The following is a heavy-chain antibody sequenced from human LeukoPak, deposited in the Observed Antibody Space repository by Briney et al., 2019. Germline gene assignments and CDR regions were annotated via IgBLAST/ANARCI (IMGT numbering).Heavy chain of an antibody. CDR3: ARRFGERLYSNNDAFDS. D-gene: IGHD4-11*01. V-gene: IGHV5-51*01. CDR1: GYTFAKYW. Sequence: KRGESLKISCQASGYTFAKYWIGWVRQMPGKGLEWMGIIYPGDSDTRYGPSFQGQVTISVDKSINTAYLQWIRLKASDTAMYHCARRFGERLYSNNDAFDSWGQGTLVTVSS. CDR2: IYPGDSDT. J-gene: IGHJ4*02.